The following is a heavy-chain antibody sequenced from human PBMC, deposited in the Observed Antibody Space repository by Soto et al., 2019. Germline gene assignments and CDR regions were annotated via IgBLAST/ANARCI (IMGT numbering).Heavy chain of an antibody. CDR1: GGSISSSSYY. D-gene: IGHD7-27*01. V-gene: IGHV4-39*01. J-gene: IGHJ3*01. CDR3: ARQGRGDYAFDL. CDR2: IYYSGST. Sequence: QLQLQESGPGLVKPSETLSLTCTVCGGSISSSSYYWGWIRQPPGKGLEWIGSIYYSGSTYYNPSLKSRGTIPVDTSKNQFCLKLSSVTAADTAVYYCARQGRGDYAFDLWGQRTVVTVSS.